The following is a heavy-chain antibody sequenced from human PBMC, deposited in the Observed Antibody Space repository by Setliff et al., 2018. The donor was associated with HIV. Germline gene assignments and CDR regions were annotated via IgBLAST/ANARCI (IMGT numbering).Heavy chain of an antibody. V-gene: IGHV3-23*01. D-gene: IGHD4-17*01. Sequence: PGGSLRLSCVAPGVSLNYYAFSWVRQAAGRGLEWVSTIGGSSGRTDYAHSVKGRFTISRDLSTSMVFLQMDSLRAEDTALYYCAKGPKYRDIAYHFESWGPGTQVTVSS. J-gene: IGHJ4*02. CDR2: IGGSSGRT. CDR3: AKGPKYRDIAYHFES. CDR1: GVSLNYYA.